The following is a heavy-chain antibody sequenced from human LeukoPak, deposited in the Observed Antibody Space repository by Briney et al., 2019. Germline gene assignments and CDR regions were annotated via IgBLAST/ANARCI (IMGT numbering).Heavy chain of an antibody. CDR2: IKSKTDGGTT. D-gene: IGHD3-9*01. Sequence: TGGSLRLSCAASGLTLCNAWVMWVRQAPGKGLEWVGRIKSKTDGGTTDYAAPVKGRFTISRDDSKNTLYLQMNSLKTEATAVYYCTTGRRPGYSPPYWGQGTLVTVSS. V-gene: IGHV3-15*01. J-gene: IGHJ4*02. CDR1: GLTLCNAW. CDR3: TTGRRPGYSPPY.